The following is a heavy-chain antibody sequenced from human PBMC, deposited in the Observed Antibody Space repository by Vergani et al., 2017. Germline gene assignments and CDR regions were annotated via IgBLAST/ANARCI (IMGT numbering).Heavy chain of an antibody. CDR1: GFTVSSNY. J-gene: IGHJ6*02. D-gene: IGHD2-2*01. V-gene: IGHV4-59*06. CDR3: ARAPGYCSSTSCYGGNYYYYGMDV. Sequence: VQLVETGGGLIQPGGSLRLSCAASGFTVSSNYMSWVRQAPGKGLEWIGYIYYSGSTYYNPSLKSRVTISVDTSKNQFSLKLSSVTAADTAVYYCARAPGYCSSTSCYGGNYYYYGMDVWGQGTTVTVSS. CDR2: IYYSGST.